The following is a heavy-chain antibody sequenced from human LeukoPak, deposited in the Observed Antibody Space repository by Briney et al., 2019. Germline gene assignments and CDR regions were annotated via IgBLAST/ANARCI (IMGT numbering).Heavy chain of an antibody. CDR3: ARDGPRPSIFGVVIPFDP. Sequence: ASVKVSCKASGYTFTSYGISWVRQAPGQGLEWMGWISAYNGNTNYARKLQGRVTMTTDTSTSTAYMELRSLRSDDTAVYYCARDGPRPSIFGVVIPFDPWGQGTLVTVSS. CDR2: ISAYNGNT. CDR1: GYTFTSYG. V-gene: IGHV1-18*01. J-gene: IGHJ5*02. D-gene: IGHD3-3*01.